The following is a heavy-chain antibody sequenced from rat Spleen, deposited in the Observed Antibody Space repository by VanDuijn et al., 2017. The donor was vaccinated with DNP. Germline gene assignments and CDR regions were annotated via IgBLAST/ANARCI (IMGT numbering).Heavy chain of an antibody. CDR1: GITFSDYG. D-gene: IGHD1-2*01. V-gene: IGHV5S13*01. J-gene: IGHJ1*01. Sequence: EVQLVESGGGLVQPGRSLKLSCATSGITFSDYGMAWVRQAPTKGLEWVASISTGGGSTYYRDSVKGRFTISRDNAKSTLYLQINGLGSEDMATYYCARWSSSHWYFDFWGPGTMVTVSS. CDR2: ISTGGGST. CDR3: ARWSSSHWYFDF.